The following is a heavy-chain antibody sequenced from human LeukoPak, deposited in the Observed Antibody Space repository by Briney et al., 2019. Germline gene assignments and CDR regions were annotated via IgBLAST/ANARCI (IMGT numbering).Heavy chain of an antibody. V-gene: IGHV3-23*01. J-gene: IGHJ4*02. CDR2: ISGSGGST. Sequence: PGGSLRLSCAASGFTFSSYAMSWVRQAPGKGLEWVSGISGSGGSTYYADSVKGRFTISRDNSKNTLYLQMTSLRAEDTAVYYCAREDYGGNPHGYWGQGTLVTVSS. CDR3: AREDYGGNPHGY. CDR1: GFTFSSYA. D-gene: IGHD4-23*01.